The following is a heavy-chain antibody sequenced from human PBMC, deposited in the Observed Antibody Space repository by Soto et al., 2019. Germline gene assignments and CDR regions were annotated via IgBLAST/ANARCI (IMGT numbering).Heavy chain of an antibody. CDR1: GYTFTSYG. V-gene: IGHV1-18*01. CDR3: ARDRGDCSSTSCYPGDFDY. Sequence: QVQLVQSGAEVKKPGASVKVSCKASGYTFTSYGISWVRQAPGQGLEWMGWISAYNGNTNYAQKLQGRVTMTTDTSTSTAYMELRRLRSDDTAVYYCARDRGDCSSTSCYPGDFDYWGQGTLVAVSS. D-gene: IGHD2-2*01. CDR2: ISAYNGNT. J-gene: IGHJ4*02.